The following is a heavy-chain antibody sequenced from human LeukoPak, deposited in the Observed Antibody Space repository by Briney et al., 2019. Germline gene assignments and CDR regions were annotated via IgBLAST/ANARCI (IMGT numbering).Heavy chain of an antibody. CDR1: GYTFTSYD. CDR3: ARRKYYHKSDAFDI. Sequence: GASVKVSCKASGYTFTSYDINWVRQATGQGLEWMGWMNPNSGNTGYAQKFQGRVTMSRNTSISTAYMELSSLRSEDTAVYYCARRKYYHKSDAFDIWGQGTMVTVSS. J-gene: IGHJ3*02. CDR2: MNPNSGNT. V-gene: IGHV1-8*01. D-gene: IGHD1-26*01.